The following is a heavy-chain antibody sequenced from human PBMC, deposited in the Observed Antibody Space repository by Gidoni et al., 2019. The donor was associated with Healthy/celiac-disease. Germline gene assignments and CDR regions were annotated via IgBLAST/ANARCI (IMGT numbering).Heavy chain of an antibody. CDR2: IYYSGST. Sequence: QLQLQESGPGLVKPSETLSLTCTVSGGSISSSSYYWGWIRQPPGKGLEWIGSIYYSGSTYYNPSLKSRVTISVDTSKNQFSLKLSSVTAADTAVYYCAREWVTNNWFDPWGQGTLVTVSS. CDR1: GGSISSSSYY. V-gene: IGHV4-39*02. D-gene: IGHD5-18*01. J-gene: IGHJ5*02. CDR3: AREWVTNNWFDP.